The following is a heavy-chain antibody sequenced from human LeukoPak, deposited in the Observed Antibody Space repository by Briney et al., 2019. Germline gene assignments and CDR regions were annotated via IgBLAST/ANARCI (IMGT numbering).Heavy chain of an antibody. J-gene: IGHJ4*02. V-gene: IGHV1-69*01. CDR2: IIPIFGTA. Sequence: SVKASCKASGGAFSTYAFSWMRQAPGQGLEWMGGIIPIFGTANYAQKFQGRVTITADESTSTAYMELSSLRSEDTAVYYCAREGETTVVPFDYWGQGTLVTVSS. D-gene: IGHD4-23*01. CDR3: AREGETTVVPFDY. CDR1: GGAFSTYA.